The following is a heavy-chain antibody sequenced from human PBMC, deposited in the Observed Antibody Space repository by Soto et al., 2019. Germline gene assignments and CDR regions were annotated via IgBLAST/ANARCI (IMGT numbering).Heavy chain of an antibody. CDR3: AREENCSGGTCYSEYFHR. J-gene: IGHJ1*01. V-gene: IGHV1-46*01. CDR2: VNPSGGST. D-gene: IGHD2-15*01. CDR1: GYLFTAYS. Sequence: ASVKVSCKASGYLFTAYSMHWVRLAPGQGLEWMGVVNPSGGSTKYAQNFQGRVTMTRDTSTTTIYMELSSLRSDDTAIYYSAREENCSGGTCYSEYFHRWGQGTLVTVSS.